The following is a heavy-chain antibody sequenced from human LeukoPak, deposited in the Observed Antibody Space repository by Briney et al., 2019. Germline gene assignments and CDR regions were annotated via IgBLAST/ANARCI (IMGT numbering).Heavy chain of an antibody. CDR1: GFPFSSYW. CDR3: ARGSQWLDSWFDC. Sequence: SGGSLRLSCVASGFPFSSYWMTWVRQAPGKGLEWVANIKQDGSKKSYVDSVKGRFTISRDNAKNSLYLQMNSLRAEDTAVYYCARGSQWLDSWFDCWGQGTLVTVSS. D-gene: IGHD6-19*01. V-gene: IGHV3-7*01. CDR2: IKQDGSKK. J-gene: IGHJ4*02.